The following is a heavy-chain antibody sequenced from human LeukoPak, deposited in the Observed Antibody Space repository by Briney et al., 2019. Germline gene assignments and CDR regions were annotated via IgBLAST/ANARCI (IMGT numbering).Heavy chain of an antibody. CDR1: GFTFSSYA. J-gene: IGHJ6*03. V-gene: IGHV3-23*01. CDR2: ISGSGGST. CDR3: AKDGESSSWYGSYYYYYYMDV. D-gene: IGHD6-13*01. Sequence: GGSLRLSCAASGFTFSSYAMSWVRQAPGKGLEWVSAISGSGGSTYYADSVKGRFTISRDNSKNTLYLQMNSLRAEDTAVYYCAKDGESSSWYGSYYYYYYMDVWGKGTTVTVSS.